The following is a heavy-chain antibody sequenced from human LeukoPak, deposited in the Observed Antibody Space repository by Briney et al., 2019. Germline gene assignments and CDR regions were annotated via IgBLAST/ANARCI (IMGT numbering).Heavy chain of an antibody. J-gene: IGHJ4*02. D-gene: IGHD4-17*01. V-gene: IGHV3-7*01. CDR2: IKQDGSEK. Sequence: PGGSRRLSCAASGFTFSSYWMSWVRQAPGKGLEWVANIKQDGSEKYYVDSVKGRFTISRDNAKNSLYLQMNSLRAEDTAVYYCAREGLPPIHGAVTIYYFDYWGQGTLVTVSS. CDR1: GFTFSSYW. CDR3: AREGLPPIHGAVTIYYFDY.